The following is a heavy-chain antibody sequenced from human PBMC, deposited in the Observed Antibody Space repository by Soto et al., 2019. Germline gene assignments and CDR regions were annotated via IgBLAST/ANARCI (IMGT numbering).Heavy chain of an antibody. V-gene: IGHV4-61*01. CDR2: IYYSGST. D-gene: IGHD5-12*01. J-gene: IGHJ6*02. CDR1: GGSVSSGSYY. CDR3: ARLYSGYDFFDYGMDV. Sequence: PSETLSHTCTVAGGSVSSGSYYWICIRQPPGKGLEWIGYIYYSGSTNYNPSLKSRVTISVDTSKNQFSLKLSSVTAADTAVYYCARLYSGYDFFDYGMDVWGQGTTVTVSS.